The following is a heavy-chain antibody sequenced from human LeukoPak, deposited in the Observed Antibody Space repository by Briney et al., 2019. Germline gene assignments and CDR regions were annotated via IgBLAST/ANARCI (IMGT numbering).Heavy chain of an antibody. V-gene: IGHV3-21*01. CDR1: GFTFSSYS. CDR2: ISSSSSYI. Sequence: GGSLRLSCAASGFTFSSYSMNWVRQAPGKGLEWDSSISSSSSYIYYADSVKGRFTISRDNAKNSLYLQMNSLRAEDTAVYYCARDGEYGSGSPDYWGQGTLVTVSS. D-gene: IGHD3-10*01. J-gene: IGHJ4*02. CDR3: ARDGEYGSGSPDY.